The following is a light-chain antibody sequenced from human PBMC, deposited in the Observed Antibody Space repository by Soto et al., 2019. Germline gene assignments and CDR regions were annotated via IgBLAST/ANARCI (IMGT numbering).Light chain of an antibody. V-gene: IGKV1-39*01. CDR2: ASS. J-gene: IGKJ4*01. CDR3: QHTYSPPLT. CDR1: QTINSY. Sequence: IEMTASPSSLSASVGDRVTLTYRTRQTINSYLNWYQQKPGEAPKLLIYASSTLHSGVSSRFSGSGSGTDFALTISSLQPEDFATYYCQHTYSPPLTFGGRGKVDIK.